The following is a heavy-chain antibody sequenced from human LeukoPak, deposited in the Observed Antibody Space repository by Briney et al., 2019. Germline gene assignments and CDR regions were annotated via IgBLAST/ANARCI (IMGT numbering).Heavy chain of an antibody. CDR1: GYNFISYD. V-gene: IGHV1-18*01. Sequence: ASVKVSCKASGYNFISYDINWVRQAPGQGLEWMGWISAYNGNTNYAQKLQGRVTMTTDTSTSTAYMELRCLRSDDTAVYYCAREKSRYKYGYNYWGQGTLVTVSS. CDR2: ISAYNGNT. CDR3: AREKSRYKYGYNY. J-gene: IGHJ4*02. D-gene: IGHD5-18*01.